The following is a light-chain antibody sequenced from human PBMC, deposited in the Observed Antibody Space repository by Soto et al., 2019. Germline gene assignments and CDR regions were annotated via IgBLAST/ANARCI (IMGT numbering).Light chain of an antibody. CDR2: DVS. V-gene: IGLV2-14*01. Sequence: SAPTQPASLSGSPGQAITLSCPGNSRDVGGYNYVSWYQQHPGKAPKLMIYDVSNRPSGVSNRFSGSKSGNTASLTISGLQAEDEADYYCSSYTSSSTPGVFGTGTKVTVL. CDR1: SRDVGGYNY. CDR3: SSYTSSSTPGV. J-gene: IGLJ1*01.